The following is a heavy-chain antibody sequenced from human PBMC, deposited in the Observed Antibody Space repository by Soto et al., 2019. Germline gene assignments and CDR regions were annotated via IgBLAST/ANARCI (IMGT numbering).Heavy chain of an antibody. D-gene: IGHD6-13*01. J-gene: IGHJ6*02. V-gene: IGHV3-23*01. CDR3: AKDLRRSSSWARNYYSTDV. CDR1: GFTFSSYA. Sequence: EVQLLESGGGLVQPGGSLRLSCAASGFTFSSYAMSWVRQSPGKGLEWVSAISGSGGSTYYADSVKGRFTISRDTSENTLYLQMNSLRAEDTAVYYCAKDLRRSSSWARNYYSTDVWVQGTTVTVSS. CDR2: ISGSGGST.